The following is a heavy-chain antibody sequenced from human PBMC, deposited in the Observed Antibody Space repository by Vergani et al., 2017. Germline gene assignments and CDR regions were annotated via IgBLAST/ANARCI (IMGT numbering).Heavy chain of an antibody. D-gene: IGHD3-10*02. Sequence: ASGFTFTSYGISWVRQAPGQGLEWMGWISAYNGNTNYAQKLQGRVTMTTDTSTSTAYMELRSLRSDDTAVYYCAREMLRNWFDPWGQGTLVTVSS. CDR1: GFTFTSYG. CDR3: AREMLRNWFDP. J-gene: IGHJ5*02. CDR2: ISAYNGNT. V-gene: IGHV1-18*01.